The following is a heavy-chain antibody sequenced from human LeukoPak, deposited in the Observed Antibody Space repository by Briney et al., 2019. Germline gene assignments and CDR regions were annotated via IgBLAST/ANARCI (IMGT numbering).Heavy chain of an antibody. V-gene: IGHV3-23*01. CDR2: ISGSGGST. Sequence: GGSLRLSRAASGFTFSSYAMSWVRQAPGKGLEWVSAISGSGGSTYYADSVKGRFTISRDNSKNTLYLQMSSLRAEDTAVYDCVKDRIGGRGGYNQQYYCDYGGQGTLVSVSS. D-gene: IGHD5-24*01. J-gene: IGHJ4*02. CDR3: VKDRIGGRGGYNQQYYCDY. CDR1: GFTFSSYA.